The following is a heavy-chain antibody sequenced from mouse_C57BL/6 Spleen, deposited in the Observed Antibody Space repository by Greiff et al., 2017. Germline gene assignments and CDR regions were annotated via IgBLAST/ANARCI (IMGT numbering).Heavy chain of an antibody. Sequence: VQLQQPGAELVKPGASVKLSCKASGYTFTSYWMHWVKQRPGQGLEWIGMIHPNSGSTNYNEKFKSKATLTVDKSSSTAYMQLSSLTSEDSAVYYCARRTVVAGRDYFDYWCQGTTLTVSS. CDR3: ARRTVVAGRDYFDY. J-gene: IGHJ2*01. V-gene: IGHV1-64*01. CDR1: GYTFTSYW. D-gene: IGHD1-1*01. CDR2: IHPNSGST.